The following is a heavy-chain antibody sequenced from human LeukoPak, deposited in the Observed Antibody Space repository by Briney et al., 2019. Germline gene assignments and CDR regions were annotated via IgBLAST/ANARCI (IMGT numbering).Heavy chain of an antibody. CDR3: ARVSPYYYGAGPYYVIY. V-gene: IGHV3-11*01. J-gene: IGHJ4*02. Sequence: GGSLRLSCVASGFTFSDYYMSWIRQAPGKGLEWVSYISSPGTSIFYADSVKGRFTVSRDNTKNSLFLQMNSLRVEDTAVYYCARVSPYYYGAGPYYVIYWGQGTLVTVSS. CDR1: GFTFSDYY. CDR2: ISSPGTSI. D-gene: IGHD3-10*01.